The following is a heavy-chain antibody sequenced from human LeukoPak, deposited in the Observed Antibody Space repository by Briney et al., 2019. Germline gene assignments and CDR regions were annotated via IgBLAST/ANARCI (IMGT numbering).Heavy chain of an antibody. Sequence: SETLSLTCTVSGGSISSYYWSWIRQPPGKGLEWIGYIYYSGSTNYNPSLKSRVTISVDTSKNQFSLKLSSVTAADTAVYYCARGGYSGYDLSNDFDYWGQGTLVTVSS. D-gene: IGHD5-12*01. CDR3: ARGGYSGYDLSNDFDY. J-gene: IGHJ4*02. CDR2: IYYSGST. V-gene: IGHV4-59*01. CDR1: GGSISSYY.